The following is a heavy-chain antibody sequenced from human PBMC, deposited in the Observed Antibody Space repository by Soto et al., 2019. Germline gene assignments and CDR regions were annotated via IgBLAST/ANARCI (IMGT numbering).Heavy chain of an antibody. V-gene: IGHV4-61*01. D-gene: IGHD5-12*01. Sequence: QVQLQESGPGLVKPSETLSLTCTVSGGSVSSGSYYWSWIRQPPGKGLEWIGYIYYSGSTNYNPSPKSRVTISVDTSKNQFSLKLSSVTAADTAVYYCAGVKRWLQPQRGDYWGQGTLVTVSS. CDR1: GGSVSSGSYY. J-gene: IGHJ4*02. CDR3: AGVKRWLQPQRGDY. CDR2: IYYSGST.